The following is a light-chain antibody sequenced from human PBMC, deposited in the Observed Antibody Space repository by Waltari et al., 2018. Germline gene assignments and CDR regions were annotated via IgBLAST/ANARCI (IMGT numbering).Light chain of an antibody. CDR1: SSNIGAGHD. CDR2: GNN. J-gene: IGLJ3*02. V-gene: IGLV1-40*01. CDR3: QSFDSNVRGGVV. Sequence: QSILTQPTSVSGAPGQRVTISCTGSSSNIGAGHDVHWYQAFPGTAPKLLIYGNNNRPSGVPDRFSGSKSGSSASLAINGLQAEDEADYYCQSFDSNVRGGVVFGGGTKATVL.